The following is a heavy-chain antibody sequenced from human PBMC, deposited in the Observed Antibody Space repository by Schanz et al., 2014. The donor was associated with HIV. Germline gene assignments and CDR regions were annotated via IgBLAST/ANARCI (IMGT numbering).Heavy chain of an antibody. D-gene: IGHD6-19*01. J-gene: IGHJ6*02. CDR1: GFTLNDHA. V-gene: IGHV3-9*01. CDR3: AKDNGWPLASYYGMDV. CDR2: IGWDSGRI. Sequence: EEKLVESGGGLVQPGRSLRLSCAASGFTLNDHAMHWVRQAPGKGLEWVSAIGWDSGRIGYADSVKGRFTISRDNAKNSLYLQMNSLRDEDTALYYCAKDNGWPLASYYGMDVWGQGTTVTVS.